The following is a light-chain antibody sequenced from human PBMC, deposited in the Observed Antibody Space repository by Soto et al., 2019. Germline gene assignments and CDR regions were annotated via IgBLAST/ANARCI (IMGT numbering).Light chain of an antibody. CDR1: SSDIGGHNY. CDR2: EVI. J-gene: IGLJ2*01. V-gene: IGLV2-8*01. Sequence: QSALTQPPSASGSPGQSVIISCTGTSSDIGGHNYVSWYQQHPGKAPKLLIYEVIQRPSGVPDRFSGSKSGNTASLTVSGLLAEDEADYYCTSYAGSDTVIFGGGIKVTVL. CDR3: TSYAGSDTVI.